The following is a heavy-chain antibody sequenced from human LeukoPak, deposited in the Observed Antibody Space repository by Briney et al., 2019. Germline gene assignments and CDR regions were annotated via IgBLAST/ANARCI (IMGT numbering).Heavy chain of an antibody. CDR1: GDSISSYY. V-gene: IGHV4-4*07. D-gene: IGHD6-19*01. Sequence: SETLSFTCTVPGDSISSYYWSWIRQPAGKGLEWIGRVYVTGSTNLNPALQSRVTMSVDTSKNQFSLKLTSVTVADTAVYYCARDRQWLVDHWGQGTLVTVSS. CDR2: VYVTGST. J-gene: IGHJ5*02. CDR3: ARDRQWLVDH.